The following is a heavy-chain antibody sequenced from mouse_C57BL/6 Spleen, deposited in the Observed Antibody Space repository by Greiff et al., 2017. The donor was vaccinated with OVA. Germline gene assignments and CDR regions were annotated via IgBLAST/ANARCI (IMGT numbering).Heavy chain of an antibody. D-gene: IGHD2-10*01. CDR1: GYTFTSYW. J-gene: IGHJ4*01. CDR2: IDPSDSYT. V-gene: IGHV1-59*01. Sequence: VQLQQPGAELVRPGTSVKLSCKASGYTFTSYWMHWVKQRPGQGLEWIGVIDPSDSYTNYHQKFKGKATLTVDTSSSPAYLQLSSLTAEDYGVKDEARRAYYYNYDAMDYWGQGTSVTVSA. CDR3: ARRAYYYNYDAMDY.